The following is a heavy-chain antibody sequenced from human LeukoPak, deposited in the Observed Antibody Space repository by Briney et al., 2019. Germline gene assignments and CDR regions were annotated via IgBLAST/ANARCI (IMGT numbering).Heavy chain of an antibody. Sequence: PSETLSLTCTVSGGSISSYYWSWIRQPPGRGLEWIGYIYYSGSTNYNPSLKSRVTISVDTSKNQFSLKLSSVTAADTAVYYCARYSYCGGDCYDAFDIWGQGTMVTVSS. V-gene: IGHV4-59*01. CDR3: ARYSYCGGDCYDAFDI. CDR1: GGSISSYY. D-gene: IGHD2-21*02. J-gene: IGHJ3*02. CDR2: IYYSGST.